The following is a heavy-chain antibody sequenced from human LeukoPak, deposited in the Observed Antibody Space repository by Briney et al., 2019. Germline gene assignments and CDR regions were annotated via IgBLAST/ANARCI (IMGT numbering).Heavy chain of an antibody. CDR2: IKQDGSEK. J-gene: IGHJ4*02. CDR1: GSTFSSYW. Sequence: GGSLRLSCAASGSTFSSYWMSWVRQAPGKGLEWVANIKQDGSEKYYVDSVKGRFTISRDNAKNSLYLQMNSLSAEDTAVYYCARDKMVGPTYFDYWGQGTLVTASS. D-gene: IGHD1-26*01. CDR3: ARDKMVGPTYFDY. V-gene: IGHV3-7*01.